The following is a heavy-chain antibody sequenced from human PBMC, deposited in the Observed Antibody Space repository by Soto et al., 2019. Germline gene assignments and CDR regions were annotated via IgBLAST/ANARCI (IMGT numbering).Heavy chain of an antibody. Sequence: QLQLQESGSGLVKPSQTLSLTCAVSGGSISSGGYSWSWIRQPPGKGLEWIGYIYHSGSTYYNPSLKSRVTISVDRSKNQFSLKLSSVTAADTAVYYCARWGIAAAGRSWFDPWGQGTLVTVSS. D-gene: IGHD6-13*01. CDR1: GGSISSGGYS. V-gene: IGHV4-30-2*01. J-gene: IGHJ5*02. CDR3: ARWGIAAAGRSWFDP. CDR2: IYHSGST.